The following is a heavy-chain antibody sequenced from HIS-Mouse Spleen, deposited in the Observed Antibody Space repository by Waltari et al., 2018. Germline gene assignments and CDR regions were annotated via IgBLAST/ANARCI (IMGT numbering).Heavy chain of an antibody. V-gene: IGHV1-8*01. CDR3: ARGTPAAAGPDYYYYGMDV. CDR2: MNPNSGNT. J-gene: IGHJ6*02. D-gene: IGHD6-13*01. Sequence: QVQLVQSGAEVKKPGASVKVSCKASGYTFTSYDINWLRQATGQGLEWMGWMNPNSGNTGYAQKFQGRVTMTRNTSISTAYMELSSLRSEDTAVYYCARGTPAAAGPDYYYYGMDVWGQGTTVTVSS. CDR1: GYTFTSYD.